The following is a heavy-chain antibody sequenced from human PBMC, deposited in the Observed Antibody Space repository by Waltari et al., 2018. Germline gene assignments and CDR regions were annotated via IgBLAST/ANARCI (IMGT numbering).Heavy chain of an antibody. Sequence: QVQLVQSGAEVKKPGSSVKVSCKASGGTFSSYTISWVRQAPGQGLEWMGRCIPILGIANYAQKFQGRVTITADKSTSTAYMELSSLRSEDTAVYYCARLEVDTAMASDAFDIWGQGTMVTVSS. CDR3: ARLEVDTAMASDAFDI. V-gene: IGHV1-69*02. CDR2: CIPILGIA. J-gene: IGHJ3*02. D-gene: IGHD5-18*01. CDR1: GGTFSSYT.